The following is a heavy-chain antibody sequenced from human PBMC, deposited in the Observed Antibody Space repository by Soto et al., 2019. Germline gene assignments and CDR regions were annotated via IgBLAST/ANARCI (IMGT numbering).Heavy chain of an antibody. Sequence: SETLSLTCTVSGGSISSYYWSWIRQPPGKGLEWIGYIYYSGSTNYNPSLKSRVTISVDTSKNKFSLKMSSLTAADTAVYYCARGWGKVYFDYWGQGTRVTVS. J-gene: IGHJ4*02. V-gene: IGHV4-59*01. D-gene: IGHD7-27*01. CDR3: ARGWGKVYFDY. CDR1: GGSISSYY. CDR2: IYYSGST.